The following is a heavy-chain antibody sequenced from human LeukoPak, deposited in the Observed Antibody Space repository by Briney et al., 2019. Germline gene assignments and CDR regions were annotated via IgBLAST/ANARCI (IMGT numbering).Heavy chain of an antibody. J-gene: IGHJ4*02. CDR3: AKSATGMAARGVDY. D-gene: IGHD6-6*01. CDR1: GFTFSSYA. CDR2: ISASGGST. V-gene: IGHV3-23*01. Sequence: GGSLRLSCAASGFTFSSYAMSWVRQAPGKGLEWVSVISASGGSTFYADSVKGRFTISRDNSKNTLYLQMNSLRAEDTAVYYCAKSATGMAARGVDYWGQGTLVTVSS.